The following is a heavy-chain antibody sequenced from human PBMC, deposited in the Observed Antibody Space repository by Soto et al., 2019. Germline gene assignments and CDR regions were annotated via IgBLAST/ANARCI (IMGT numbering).Heavy chain of an antibody. CDR2: INHSGST. D-gene: IGHD2-15*01. J-gene: IGHJ5*02. Sequence: SETLSLTCAVYGGSFSGYYWSWIRQPPGKGLEWIGEINHSGSTNYNPSLKSRVTISVDTSKNQFSLKLSSVTAADTAVYYCGRPRQRYCSGGSCRSNWFEPWGQGTLVTVSS. CDR1: GGSFSGYY. V-gene: IGHV4-34*01. CDR3: GRPRQRYCSGGSCRSNWFEP.